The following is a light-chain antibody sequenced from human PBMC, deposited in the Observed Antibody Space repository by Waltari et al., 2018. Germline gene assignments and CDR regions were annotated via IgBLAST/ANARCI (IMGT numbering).Light chain of an antibody. CDR3: MQALQTPLT. J-gene: IGKJ4*01. V-gene: IGKV2-28*01. Sequence: EIVMTQSPLSLPVTPGEPASISCRSSQSLLHSNGYNYLYWYLQKPVQSPQLLIYLGSNRASGVPDRFSGSGSGTDFTLKISRVEAEDVGVYYCMQALQTPLTFGGGTKVEIK. CDR2: LGS. CDR1: QSLLHSNGYNY.